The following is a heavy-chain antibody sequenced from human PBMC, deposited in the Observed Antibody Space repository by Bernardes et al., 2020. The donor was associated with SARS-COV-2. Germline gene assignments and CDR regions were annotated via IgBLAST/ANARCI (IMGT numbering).Heavy chain of an antibody. CDR2: IYWDDDK. CDR1: LFSLSPSGVG. D-gene: IGHD4-17*01. V-gene: IGHV2-5*02. CDR3: AHRQRARNFYGDYYLDY. J-gene: IGHJ4*02. Sequence: SGPTLSKPTQTLTLTCPFSLFSLSPSGVGVGWIRQSPGEALEWLALIYWDDDKRYSPSLKSRLTITKDTSKNQVVLTMTNMDPVDTATYYCAHRQRARNFYGDYYLDYWGQGTLVTVSS.